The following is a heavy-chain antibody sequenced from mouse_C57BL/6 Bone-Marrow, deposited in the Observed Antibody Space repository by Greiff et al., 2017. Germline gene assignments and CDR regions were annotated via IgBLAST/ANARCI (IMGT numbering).Heavy chain of an antibody. V-gene: IGHV14-2*01. CDR3: ARSDYGWFDY. D-gene: IGHD2-2*01. CDR1: GFNINDYY. J-gene: IGHJ2*01. Sequence: EVKLVESGAELVKPGASVKLSCTASGFNINDYYMHWVKQRTEQGLEWIGRIDPEDGETKYAPKFQGKATLTADTSSNTAYLQLSSLTSEDTAVYYCARSDYGWFDYWGQGTTLTVSS. CDR2: IDPEDGET.